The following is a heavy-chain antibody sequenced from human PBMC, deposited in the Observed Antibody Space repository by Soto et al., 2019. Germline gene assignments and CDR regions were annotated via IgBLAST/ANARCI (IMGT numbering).Heavy chain of an antibody. CDR3: ARGYYDGRHGMDV. D-gene: IGHD3-16*01. CDR2: IYYTGST. V-gene: IGHV4-59*01. Sequence: SETLSLTCTVSGGSISSYYWSWIRQPPGKGLEWIGSIYYTGSTNYNPSLKSRVTMSIDTSKNQLSLKLNSVTAADTAVYYCARGYYDGRHGMDVWGQGTTVTVSS. J-gene: IGHJ6*02. CDR1: GGSISSYY.